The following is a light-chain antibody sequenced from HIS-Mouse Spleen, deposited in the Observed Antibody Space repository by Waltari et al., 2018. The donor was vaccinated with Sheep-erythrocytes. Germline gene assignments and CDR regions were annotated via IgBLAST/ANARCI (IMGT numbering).Light chain of an antibody. J-gene: IGLJ3*02. CDR1: SSDVGGYNY. CDR2: EVS. CDR3: SSYAGSNNWV. V-gene: IGLV2-8*01. Sequence: QSALTQPPSASGSPGQSVTIPCTGTSSDVGGYNYVSWYQQHPGKAPSFMISEVSKRPTGVPDRFSASKSGNTASLSVSGLQAEDEADYYCSSYAGSNNWVFGGGTTLTVL.